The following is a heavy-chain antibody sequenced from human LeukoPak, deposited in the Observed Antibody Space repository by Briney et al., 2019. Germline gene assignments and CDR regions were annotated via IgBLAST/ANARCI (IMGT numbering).Heavy chain of an antibody. D-gene: IGHD3-22*01. CDR3: AKVGYDSSGYPFDY. CDR1: GFTFNTYG. V-gene: IGHV3-30*18. J-gene: IGHJ4*02. CDR2: ISYDGSNE. Sequence: PGGSLRLSCAASGFTFNTYGMHWVRQAPGKGLEWVAVISYDGSNEYYADSVKGRFTISRDNSRNTLYLQMNGLRAEDTAVYYCAKVGYDSSGYPFDYWGQGTLVTVSS.